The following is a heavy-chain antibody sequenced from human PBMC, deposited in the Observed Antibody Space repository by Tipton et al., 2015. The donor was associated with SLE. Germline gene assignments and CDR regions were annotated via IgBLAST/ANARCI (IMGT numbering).Heavy chain of an antibody. CDR2: INPNSGST. D-gene: IGHD4-17*01. CDR1: GYTFTGYY. V-gene: IGHV1-2*06. Sequence: QSGAEVKKPGASVKVSCKASGYTFTGYYMHWVRQAPGQGLEWMGRINPNSGSTNYAQKFQGRVTMTRDTSISTAYMELSRLRSDDTAVYYCARGFPRDDYGDPDAFDIWGQGTMVTVSS. J-gene: IGHJ3*02. CDR3: ARGFPRDDYGDPDAFDI.